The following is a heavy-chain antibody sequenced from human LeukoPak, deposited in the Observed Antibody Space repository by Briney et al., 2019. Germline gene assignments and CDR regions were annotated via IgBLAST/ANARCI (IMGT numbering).Heavy chain of an antibody. J-gene: IGHJ3*02. CDR3: QGGVATSLLDAFDI. Sequence: SETLSLTCAVYGGSFSGYYWSWIRQPPGKGREGMGEINHSGSTNYHPSLKTRVTISVDTSKNQFSLKLSSVTAADTAVYYCQGGVATSLLDAFDIWGQGTMVTVSS. V-gene: IGHV4-34*01. CDR1: GGSFSGYY. CDR2: INHSGST. D-gene: IGHD5-12*01.